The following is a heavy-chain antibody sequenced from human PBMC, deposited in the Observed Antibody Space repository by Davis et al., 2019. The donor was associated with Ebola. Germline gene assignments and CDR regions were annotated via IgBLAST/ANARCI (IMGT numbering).Heavy chain of an antibody. V-gene: IGHV1-46*01. CDR1: GDTFTSYY. Sequence: ASVKVFCKASGDTFTSYYMHWVRQAPGQGLEWMGIINPSGGSTSYAQKFQGRVTMTRDTSTSTVYMELSSLRSEDTAVYYCARGNDFWSGYYMGYYFDYWGQGTLVTVSS. D-gene: IGHD3-3*01. J-gene: IGHJ4*02. CDR2: INPSGGST. CDR3: ARGNDFWSGYYMGYYFDY.